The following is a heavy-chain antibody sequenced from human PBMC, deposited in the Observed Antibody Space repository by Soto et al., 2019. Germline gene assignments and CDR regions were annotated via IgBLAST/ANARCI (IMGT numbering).Heavy chain of an antibody. J-gene: IGHJ4*02. Sequence: EVQLVESGGGLVQPGGSLRVSCAASGFTFSSYWMHWVRQAPGKGLVWVSRINSDGSSTSYADSVKGRFTISRENAKNTLYLQMNSLRAEDTAIYYCARRGAVAGLHYGGQGTLVTVSS. D-gene: IGHD6-19*01. V-gene: IGHV3-74*01. CDR2: INSDGSST. CDR3: ARRGAVAGLHY. CDR1: GFTFSSYW.